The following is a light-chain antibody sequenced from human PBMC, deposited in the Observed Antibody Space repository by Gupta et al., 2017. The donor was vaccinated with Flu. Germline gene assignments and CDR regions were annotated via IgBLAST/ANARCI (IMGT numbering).Light chain of an antibody. CDR1: PLSKQY. CDR3: QSIATAGTNWI. V-gene: IGLV3-25*02. J-gene: IGLJ3*02. Sequence: SSDLTPPPSLSVSSGQTAHLTCPGDPLSKQYTYWYQHRPGQDPVLLIIKDTGRPSEISRRFSGSTSGTKATFPITEVRAEDEADDYCQSIATAGTNWIFGGGTKLTVL. CDR2: KDT.